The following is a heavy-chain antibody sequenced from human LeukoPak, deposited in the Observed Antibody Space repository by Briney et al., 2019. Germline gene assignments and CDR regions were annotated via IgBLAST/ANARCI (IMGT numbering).Heavy chain of an antibody. CDR2: INPNSGGT. Sequence: ASVKVSCETSGYSFTDYYMHWVRQAPGQGLEWMGWINPNSGGTSSAQKFQGRVTMTRDTSITTVYMEMNWLTSDDTAIYYCARADRLHGGPYLIGPWGQGTLVTVSS. D-gene: IGHD2-21*01. CDR1: GYSFTDYY. V-gene: IGHV1-2*02. CDR3: ARADRLHGGPYLIGP. J-gene: IGHJ5*02.